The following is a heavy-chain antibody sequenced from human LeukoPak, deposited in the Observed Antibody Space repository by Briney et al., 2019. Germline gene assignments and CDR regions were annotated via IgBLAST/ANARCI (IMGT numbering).Heavy chain of an antibody. V-gene: IGHV4-4*07. CDR1: GGSIDNYY. CDR2: VYSAGA. J-gene: IGHJ5*02. Sequence: SETLSLTCTVSGGSIDNYYWSWIRQPAGKGLEWIVRVYSAGAIYTPSLKSRVSMSLDTSRNQLSLKVTSVTAVDTAVYFCARAQTPSWFDPWGKGILVTVSS. CDR3: ARAQTPSWFDP.